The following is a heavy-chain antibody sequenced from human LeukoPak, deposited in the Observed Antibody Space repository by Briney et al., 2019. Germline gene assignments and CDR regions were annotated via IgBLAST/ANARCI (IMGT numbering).Heavy chain of an antibody. D-gene: IGHD3-22*01. V-gene: IGHV4-59*08. CDR3: ARHCGYDSSGYRINWFDP. CDR1: GGSISSYY. Sequence: SETLSLTCTVSGGSISSYYWSWIRQPPGKGLEWVGYIYYSGSTNYNPSLKSRVTISVDTSKNQYSLKLSSVTAADTAVYYCARHCGYDSSGYRINWFDPWGQGTLVTVSS. CDR2: IYYSGST. J-gene: IGHJ5*02.